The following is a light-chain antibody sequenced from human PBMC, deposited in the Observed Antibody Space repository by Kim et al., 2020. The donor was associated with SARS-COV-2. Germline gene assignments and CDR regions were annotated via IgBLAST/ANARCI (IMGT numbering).Light chain of an antibody. V-gene: IGLV2-14*03. Sequence: PGQSIPISCTGTSSDVGGYNYVSWYQQYPGKAPNLMLYDVTKRPSGVSNRFSGSKSGNTASLTISGLQAEDEADYYCSSYRSSGYVFGTGTKVTVL. CDR3: SSYRSSGYV. CDR2: DVT. J-gene: IGLJ1*01. CDR1: SSDVGGYNY.